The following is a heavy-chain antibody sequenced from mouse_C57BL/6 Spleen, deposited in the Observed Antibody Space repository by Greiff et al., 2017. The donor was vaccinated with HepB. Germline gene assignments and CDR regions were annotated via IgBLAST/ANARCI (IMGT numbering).Heavy chain of an antibody. Sequence: EVKLVESGPGLVKPSQSLSLTCSVTGYSITSGYYWNWIRQFPGNKLEWMGYISYDGSNNYNPSLKNRISITRDTSKNQFFLKLNSVTTEDTATYYCARDRTGDAMDYWGQGTSVTVSS. V-gene: IGHV3-6*01. CDR3: ARDRTGDAMDY. CDR1: GYSITSGYY. CDR2: ISYDGSN. J-gene: IGHJ4*01.